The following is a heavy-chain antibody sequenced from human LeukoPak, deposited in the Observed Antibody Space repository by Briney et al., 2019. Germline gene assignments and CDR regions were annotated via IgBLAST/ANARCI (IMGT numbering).Heavy chain of an antibody. CDR3: ARGAPGSSCSCGSCPYFDF. Sequence: GGSVKVSCKASGYTFTSYDINWVRQATGQGLEWMGCVNPNSGHTGFAQKFQGRVSMTTNTSISTAYMEVRSLKSEDTAVYYCARGAPGSSCSCGSCPYFDFWGQGTLVSVSS. D-gene: IGHD2-15*01. CDR2: VNPNSGHT. J-gene: IGHJ4*02. CDR1: GYTFTSYD. V-gene: IGHV1-8*01.